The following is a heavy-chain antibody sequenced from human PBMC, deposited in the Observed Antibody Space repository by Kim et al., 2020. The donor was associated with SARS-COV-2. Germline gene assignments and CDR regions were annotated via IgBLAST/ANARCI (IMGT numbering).Heavy chain of an antibody. Sequence: GGSLRLSCTASGFTFYDYGMHWVRQAPGKGLDWVAVIWHDGSNKYYADSVKGRFIISRDDATNTLYLQMSSLRAEDTAVYYCARDDILTGYTIDYWGQGTLVTVSS. CDR1: GFTFYDYG. V-gene: IGHV3-33*01. CDR2: IWHDGSNK. D-gene: IGHD3-9*01. CDR3: ARDDILTGYTIDY. J-gene: IGHJ4*02.